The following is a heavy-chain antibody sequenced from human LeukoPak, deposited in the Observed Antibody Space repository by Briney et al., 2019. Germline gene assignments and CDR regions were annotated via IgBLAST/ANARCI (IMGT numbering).Heavy chain of an antibody. V-gene: IGHV5-51*01. J-gene: IGHJ5*02. D-gene: IGHD5-18*01. CDR3: ARQKYSYDLYNWSDP. Sequence: GGALQISCKGSGCSFTSYWIGWGRRMPGKGGGGMGIIYPGDSDTRYSPSFQGQVTISGDKSISTAYLQWSSLKASDTAMYYCARQKYSYDLYNWSDPWGQGTLVTVSS. CDR1: GCSFTSYW. CDR2: IYPGDSDT.